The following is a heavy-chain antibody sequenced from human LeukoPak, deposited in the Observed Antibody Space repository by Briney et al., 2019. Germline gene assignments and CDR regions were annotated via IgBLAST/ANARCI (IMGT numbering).Heavy chain of an antibody. D-gene: IGHD2-2*01. J-gene: IGHJ5*02. CDR2: ISDYNGNT. Sequence: ASVKVSCKASGYTFTSYGISWVRQAPGQGLEWMGWISDYNGNTNYAQKLQGRVTMTTDTSTSTAYMELRSLRSDDKAAYYCARDLYGASLPVSWFDPWGQGTLVTVSS. CDR3: ARDLYGASLPVSWFDP. V-gene: IGHV1-18*01. CDR1: GYTFTSYG.